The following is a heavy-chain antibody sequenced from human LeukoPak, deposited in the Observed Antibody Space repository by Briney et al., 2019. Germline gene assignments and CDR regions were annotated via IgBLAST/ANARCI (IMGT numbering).Heavy chain of an antibody. V-gene: IGHV4-39*01. Sequence: PSETLSLTCTVSGGSISSSSYYWGWIRHPPGKGLEWIGSIYYSGSTYYNPSLKSRVTISVDTSKNQFSLKLSSVTAADTAVYYCGSYGSGYNPFDYWGQGTLVTVSS. CDR1: GGSISSSSYY. CDR2: IYYSGST. CDR3: GSYGSGYNPFDY. D-gene: IGHD3-10*01. J-gene: IGHJ4*02.